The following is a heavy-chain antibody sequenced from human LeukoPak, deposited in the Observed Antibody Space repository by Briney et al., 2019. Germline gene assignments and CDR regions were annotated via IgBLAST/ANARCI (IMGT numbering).Heavy chain of an antibody. CDR2: ISGSSRYT. Sequence: PGGSLRLSCAASGFTFSGYYMSWIRQAPGKGLEWVAYISGSSRYTDYADSVKGRFTISRDNAKKSLYLQMSSLRAEDTAVYYCARGKDSPGYWGQGTLVTVSS. J-gene: IGHJ4*02. CDR3: ARGKDSPGY. D-gene: IGHD3/OR15-3a*01. V-gene: IGHV3-11*06. CDR1: GFTFSGYY.